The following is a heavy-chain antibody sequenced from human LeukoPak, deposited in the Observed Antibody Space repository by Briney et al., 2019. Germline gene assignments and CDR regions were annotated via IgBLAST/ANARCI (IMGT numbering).Heavy chain of an antibody. CDR3: ATGISIQLWSTLGY. CDR1: GYTLTELS. V-gene: IGHV1-24*01. J-gene: IGHJ4*02. CDR2: FDPEDGET. D-gene: IGHD5-18*01. Sequence: ASVRASCKVSGYTLTELSMHWVRQAPGNGLEWMGGFDPEDGETIYAQKFQGRVTMTEDTSTDTAYMELSSLRSEDTAVYYCATGISIQLWSTLGYWGQGTLVTVSS.